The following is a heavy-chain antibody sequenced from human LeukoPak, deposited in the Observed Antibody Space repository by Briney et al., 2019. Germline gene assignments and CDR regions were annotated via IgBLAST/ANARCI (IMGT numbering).Heavy chain of an antibody. Sequence: GSLRLSCAASGFTFSSYSMNWVRQAPGKGLEWVAFIRYDGSNKYYADSVKGRFTISRDNSKNTLYLQMNSLRAEDTAVYYCAKDSGYCSSTSCYVYYFDYWGQGTLVTVSS. V-gene: IGHV3-30*02. J-gene: IGHJ4*02. CDR2: IRYDGSNK. CDR1: GFTFSSYS. CDR3: AKDSGYCSSTSCYVYYFDY. D-gene: IGHD2-2*01.